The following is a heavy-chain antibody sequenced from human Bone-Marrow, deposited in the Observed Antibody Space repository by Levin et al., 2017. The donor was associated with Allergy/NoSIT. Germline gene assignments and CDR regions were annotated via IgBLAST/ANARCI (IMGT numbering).Heavy chain of an antibody. CDR3: ATNYYDTSGSDY. CDR2: ISYDGSDK. D-gene: IGHD3-22*01. CDR1: GFTFSSYG. Sequence: QPGGSLRLSCAASGFTFSSYGMHWVRQAPGKGLEWVAVISYDGSDKYHADSVKGRFTISRDNSKNTLYLQMNSLRADDTAVYYCATNYYDTSGSDYWGQGIEVTVSA. J-gene: IGHJ4*02. V-gene: IGHV3-30*03.